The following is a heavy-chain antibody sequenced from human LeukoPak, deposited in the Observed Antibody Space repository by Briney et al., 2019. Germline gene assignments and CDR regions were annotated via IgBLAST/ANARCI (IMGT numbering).Heavy chain of an antibody. Sequence: GGSLRLSCAASGFTFSSYAMSWVRQAPGKGLEWVSSISSSSSYIYYADSVKGRFTISRDNSKNSLYLQMNSLRTEDTALYYCAKDIGFGSGEGYMDVWGKGTTVTVSS. J-gene: IGHJ6*03. D-gene: IGHD3-3*01. CDR2: ISSSSSYI. V-gene: IGHV3-21*04. CDR1: GFTFSSYA. CDR3: AKDIGFGSGEGYMDV.